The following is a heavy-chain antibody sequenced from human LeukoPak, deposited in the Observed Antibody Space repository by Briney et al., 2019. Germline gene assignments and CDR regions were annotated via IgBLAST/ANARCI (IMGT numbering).Heavy chain of an antibody. CDR2: ISHDGSNK. J-gene: IGHJ4*02. Sequence: GRSLRLSCAASGFTFISYGMHWVRQAPGKGLEWVAFISHDGSNKYYADSVKGRLSISRDNSKNTLYLQMNSLRADDTAVYYCATDYGGNFDYWGQGTLVTVSS. CDR1: GFTFISYG. CDR3: ATDYGGNFDY. D-gene: IGHD4-23*01. V-gene: IGHV3-30*03.